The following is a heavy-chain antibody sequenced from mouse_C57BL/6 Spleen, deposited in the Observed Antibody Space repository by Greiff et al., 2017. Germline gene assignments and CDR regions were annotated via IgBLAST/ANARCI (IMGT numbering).Heavy chain of an antibody. Sequence: VQLVESGPELVKPGASVKISCKASGYAFSSSWMNWVKQRPGKGLEWIGRIYPGDGDTNYNGKFKGKATLTADKSSSTAYMQLSSLTSADSAVYFCASGGYYGSSYGWYFDVWGTGTTVTVSS. CDR3: ASGGYYGSSYGWYFDV. D-gene: IGHD1-1*01. CDR2: IYPGDGDT. V-gene: IGHV1-82*01. J-gene: IGHJ1*03. CDR1: GYAFSSSW.